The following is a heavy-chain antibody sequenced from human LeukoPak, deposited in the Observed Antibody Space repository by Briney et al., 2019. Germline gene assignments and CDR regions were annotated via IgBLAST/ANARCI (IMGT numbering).Heavy chain of an antibody. CDR2: IASDGSHT. CDR1: GFTFSTYF. V-gene: IGHV3-30-3*01. J-gene: IGHJ4*02. Sequence: PGGSLRLSCAASGFTFSTYFMHWVRQAPGKGLEWVADIASDGSHTFYVESVKGRFTISRDNSKNTLYLQMNSLRAEDTAVYYCTTTLGPNWGQGTLVTVSS. D-gene: IGHD1-1*01. CDR3: TTTLGPN.